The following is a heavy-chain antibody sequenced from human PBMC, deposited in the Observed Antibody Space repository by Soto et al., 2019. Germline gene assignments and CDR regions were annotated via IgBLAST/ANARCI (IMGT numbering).Heavy chain of an antibody. V-gene: IGHV1-18*01. CDR1: GYTFSSIG. Sequence: ASVKVSCKASGYTFSSIGISWVRQAPGQGLEWMGWISPYKGNTHYAQGLQGRVTMTTDTSTSTAYMELRSLRSDDTAVYYCARDLDASGSYYPDYWGQGTRVTVSS. J-gene: IGHJ4*02. CDR2: ISPYKGNT. CDR3: ARDLDASGSYYPDY. D-gene: IGHD3-10*01.